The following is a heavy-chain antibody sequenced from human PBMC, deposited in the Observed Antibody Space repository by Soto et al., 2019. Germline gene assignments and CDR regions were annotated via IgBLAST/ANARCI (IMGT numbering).Heavy chain of an antibody. Sequence: TLSLTCSVSGESISSGGYYWSWIRHLPGKGLEWIGYIYDTESAYYNPSLKSRVTISVDTSKNQFSLKLTSVTAADTAVYYCARAVTVVWFDPWGQGTLVTVSS. CDR1: GESISSGGYY. J-gene: IGHJ5*02. CDR2: IYDTESA. CDR3: ARAVTVVWFDP. D-gene: IGHD4-17*01. V-gene: IGHV4-30-4*08.